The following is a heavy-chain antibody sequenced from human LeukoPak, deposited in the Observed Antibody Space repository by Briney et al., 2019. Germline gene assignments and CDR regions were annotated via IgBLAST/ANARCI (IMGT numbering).Heavy chain of an antibody. CDR3: VKSEDXLKXLDT. V-gene: IGHV3-64D*09. D-gene: IGHD3-3*01. CDR1: GFSFSNYA. CDR2: MRSNGGTT. J-gene: IGHJ5*02. Sequence: RLSCSGSGFSFSNYAMHWVRQAXGKGLEYVSAMRSNGGTTYYAASVKGRFTISRDNSKNTLYLQMSSLRAEDTAVYYCVKSEDXLKXLDTWGQGTLXXVSS.